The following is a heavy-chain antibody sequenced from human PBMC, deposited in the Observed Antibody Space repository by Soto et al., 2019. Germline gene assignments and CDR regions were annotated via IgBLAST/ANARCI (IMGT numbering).Heavy chain of an antibody. D-gene: IGHD5-18*01. Sequence: GSLRLSCVASGFTFSNYAMGWVRQAPGKGLEWVSTISDGGGRTYYADSVKGRCTISRDNSKNTLYLEMDSLTTDDTAVYYCAKVGRTYKYGCFDYWGQGTLVPVSS. CDR1: GFTFSNYA. J-gene: IGHJ4*02. CDR2: ISDGGGRT. CDR3: AKVGRTYKYGCFDY. V-gene: IGHV3-23*01.